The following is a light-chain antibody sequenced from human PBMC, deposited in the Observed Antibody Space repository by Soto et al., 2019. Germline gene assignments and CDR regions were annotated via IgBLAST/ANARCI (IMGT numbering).Light chain of an antibody. CDR1: QSVSSY. CDR2: DAS. J-gene: IGKJ5*01. CDR3: QQRSNWPLT. V-gene: IGKV3-11*01. Sequence: EIVLTHSPGTLSLSPGEIATLSCRASQSVSSYLAWYQQKPGQAPRLLIYDASNRATGIPARFSGSGSGTDLTLTISSLEPEDFAVYYCQQRSNWPLTFGQGTRLEIK.